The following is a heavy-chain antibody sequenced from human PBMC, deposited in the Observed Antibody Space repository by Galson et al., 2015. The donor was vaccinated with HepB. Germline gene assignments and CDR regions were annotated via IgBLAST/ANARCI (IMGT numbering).Heavy chain of an antibody. J-gene: IGHJ6*03. Sequence: SVKVSCKVSGNTLTELSMHWVRQAPGKGLEWMGGFDPEDGEAVYAQEFQDRVIMTEDTSTDTAYMELSSLGSEDTAMYYCATGLRRHSSSWNLGAENYYYYYMDVWGKGTTVTVSS. D-gene: IGHD6-13*01. CDR2: FDPEDGEA. CDR1: GNTLTELS. V-gene: IGHV1-24*01. CDR3: ATGLRRHSSSWNLGAENYYYYYMDV.